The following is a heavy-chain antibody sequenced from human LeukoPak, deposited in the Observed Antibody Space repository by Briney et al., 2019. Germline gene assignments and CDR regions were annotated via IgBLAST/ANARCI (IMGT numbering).Heavy chain of an antibody. D-gene: IGHD7-27*01. V-gene: IGHV3-23*01. J-gene: IGHJ2*01. Sequence: GGSLRLSCEASGFTFGTYGMTWVRQSPGKGLGWVSGITGSSTWTYYADSVRGRFTISRDNARNTLHLQMNNLTADDTAIYYCARELVSLGTGYFDLWGRGTLVTVSS. CDR1: GFTFGTYG. CDR3: ARELVSLGTGYFDL. CDR2: ITGSSTWT.